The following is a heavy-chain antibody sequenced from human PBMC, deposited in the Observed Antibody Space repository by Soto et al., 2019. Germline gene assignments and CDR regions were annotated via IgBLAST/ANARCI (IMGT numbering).Heavy chain of an antibody. CDR3: ARESGEYYYDSSGYYGGCFDY. J-gene: IGHJ4*02. CDR2: IIPIFGTA. D-gene: IGHD3-22*01. CDR1: GGTFSSYA. V-gene: IGHV1-69*13. Sequence: SVKVSCKASGGTFSSYAISWVRQAPGQGLEWMGGIIPIFGTANYAQKFQGRVTIAADESTSTAYMELSSLRSEDTAVYYCARESGEYYYDSSGYYGGCFDYWGQGTLVTVSS.